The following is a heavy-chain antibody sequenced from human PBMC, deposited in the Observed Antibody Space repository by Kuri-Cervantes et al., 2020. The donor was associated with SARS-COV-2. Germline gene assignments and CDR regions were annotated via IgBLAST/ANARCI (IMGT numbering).Heavy chain of an antibody. CDR2: INPSGGST. D-gene: IGHD2-2*01. Sequence: AAVKVSCKASGYTFTSYYMHWVRQAPGQGLEWMGIINPSGGSTSYAQKFQGGVTMTRDTSTSTVYMELSSLRSEDTAEYYCAREDIVVVPAYYDDAFDIWGQGTMVTVSS. CDR1: GYTFTSYY. J-gene: IGHJ3*02. V-gene: IGHV1-46*01. CDR3: AREDIVVVPAYYDDAFDI.